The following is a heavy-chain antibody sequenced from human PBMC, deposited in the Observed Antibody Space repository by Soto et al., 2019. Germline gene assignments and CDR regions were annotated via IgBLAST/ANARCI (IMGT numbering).Heavy chain of an antibody. D-gene: IGHD1-7*01. CDR2: INPNSGGT. V-gene: IGHV1-2*04. CDR1: GYTFTGYY. J-gene: IGHJ6*02. CDR3: ARDHWNLPGYYYYGMDV. Sequence: ASVKVSCKASGYTFTGYYMHWVRQAPGQGLEWMGWINPNSGGTNYAQKFQGWVTMTRDTSISTAYMELSRLRSDDTAVYYCARDHWNLPGYYYYGMDVWGQGTTVTVSS.